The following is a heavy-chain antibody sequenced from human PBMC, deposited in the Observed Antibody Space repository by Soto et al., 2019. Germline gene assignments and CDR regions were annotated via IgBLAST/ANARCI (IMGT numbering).Heavy chain of an antibody. CDR1: GFTFTSSA. V-gene: IGHV1-58*01. CDR3: AADLGYYDILTPSY. J-gene: IGHJ4*02. CDR2: IVVGSGNT. D-gene: IGHD3-9*01. Sequence: QLQLVQSGPEVKKPGTSVKVSCKASGFTFTSSAVQWVRQARGQRLEWIGWIVVGSGNTNYAQKFQERVTITRDMSTSTAYMELSSLRSEDTAVYYCAADLGYYDILTPSYWGQGTLVTVSS.